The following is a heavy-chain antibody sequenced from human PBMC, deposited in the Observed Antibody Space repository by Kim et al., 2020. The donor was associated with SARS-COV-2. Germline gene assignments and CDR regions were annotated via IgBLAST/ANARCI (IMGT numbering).Heavy chain of an antibody. J-gene: IGHJ5*02. CDR2: IYYSGST. CDR1: GGSISSSSYY. Sequence: SETLSLTCTVSGGSISSSSYYWGWIRQPPGKGLEWIGSIYYSGSTYYNPSLKSRVTISVDTSKNQFSLKLSSVTAADTAVYYCARDSQAAAGSSNWFDPWGQGTLVTVSS. CDR3: ARDSQAAAGSSNWFDP. D-gene: IGHD6-13*01. V-gene: IGHV4-39*07.